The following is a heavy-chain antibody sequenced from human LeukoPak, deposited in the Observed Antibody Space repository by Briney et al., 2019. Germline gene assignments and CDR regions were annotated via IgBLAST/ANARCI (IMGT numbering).Heavy chain of an antibody. CDR2: ISGSGGST. Sequence: GGSLRLSCAASGFTFSSFAMGWVCQAPGKGLEWVSAISGSGGSTSYADSVKGRFTMSRDNSRNTLYLQMNSLRADDTAVYYCAKRDASGTYDSFDYWGQGTRVTVSS. J-gene: IGHJ4*02. D-gene: IGHD1-26*01. CDR3: AKRDASGTYDSFDY. V-gene: IGHV3-23*01. CDR1: GFTFSSFA.